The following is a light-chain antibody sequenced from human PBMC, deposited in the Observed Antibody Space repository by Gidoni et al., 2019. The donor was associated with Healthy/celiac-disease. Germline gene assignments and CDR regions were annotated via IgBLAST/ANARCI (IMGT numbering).Light chain of an antibody. Sequence: DIQMTQSPSSLSASVGDRVTITCRASQSISSYLNWYQQKPGKAPKRLIYAASSLQSGVPSRFSGSGSGTDFTLTISSLQPEDFATYYCQQSYNTLLFTFGPGTKVDIK. CDR3: QQSYNTLLFT. CDR1: QSISSY. CDR2: AAS. J-gene: IGKJ3*01. V-gene: IGKV1-39*01.